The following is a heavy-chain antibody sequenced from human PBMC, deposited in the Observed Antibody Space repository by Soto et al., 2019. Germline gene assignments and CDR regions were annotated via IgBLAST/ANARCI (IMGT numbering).Heavy chain of an antibody. V-gene: IGHV1-18*01. CDR2: ITPYNRNT. Sequence: ASVKVSCKTSGYTFTSHRITWVRQAPGQGLEWMGWITPYNRNTNYAQKFQGRVTMTTDTSAHTAYMELRSLRSDDTAMYYCARDAGIPSNGMDVWGQGTAVTVSS. CDR1: GYTFTSHR. J-gene: IGHJ6*02. CDR3: ARDAGIPSNGMDV. D-gene: IGHD6-13*01.